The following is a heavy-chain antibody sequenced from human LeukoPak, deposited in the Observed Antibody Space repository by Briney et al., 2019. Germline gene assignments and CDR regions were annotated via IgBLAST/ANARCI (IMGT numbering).Heavy chain of an antibody. CDR3: AKLPGHQLLSPYFDY. J-gene: IGHJ4*02. CDR1: GYTLTELS. V-gene: IGHV1-24*01. Sequence: ASVKVSCKVSGYTLTELSMHWVRQAPGKGLEWMGGFDPEDGETIYAQKFQGRVTMTEDTSTDTAYMELSSLRSEDTALYYCAKLPGHQLLSPYFDYWGQGTLVTVSS. CDR2: FDPEDGET. D-gene: IGHD2-2*01.